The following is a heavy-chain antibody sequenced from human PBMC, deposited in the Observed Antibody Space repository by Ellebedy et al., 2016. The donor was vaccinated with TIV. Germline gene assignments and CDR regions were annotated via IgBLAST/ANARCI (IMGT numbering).Heavy chain of an antibody. Sequence: PGGSLRLSCAASGFTFRSHEMTWVRQAPGKGLEWVANMNQVGSEKYYADSVKGRFTISRDNAKNSLYLQMNSLRAEDTAVYYCARDPNSPGDTGYGDYWGQGAVVTVSS. CDR2: MNQVGSEK. CDR3: ARDPNSPGDTGYGDY. CDR1: GFTFRSHE. D-gene: IGHD5-12*01. J-gene: IGHJ4*02. V-gene: IGHV3-7*03.